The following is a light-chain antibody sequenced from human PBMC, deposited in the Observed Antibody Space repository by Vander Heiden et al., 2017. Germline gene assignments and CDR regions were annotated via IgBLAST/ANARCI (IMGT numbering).Light chain of an antibody. CDR2: DAS. J-gene: IGKJ5*01. V-gene: IGKV3-11*01. CDR1: QRVSSS. Sequence: IVLTQSPATLSLSPGERATPPCRASQRVSSSLVWYQQKPGQDPRLLIYDASNRAAGIPARFSGSGSGTDFTLTISSVELEDFAVYYCQQRSNWPPITFGQGTRLEIK. CDR3: QQRSNWPPIT.